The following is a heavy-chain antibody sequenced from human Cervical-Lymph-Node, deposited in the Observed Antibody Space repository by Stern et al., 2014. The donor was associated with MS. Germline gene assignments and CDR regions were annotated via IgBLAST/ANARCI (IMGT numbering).Heavy chain of an antibody. D-gene: IGHD5-24*01. CDR3: ARALEMATITPFDY. V-gene: IGHV2-5*02. Sequence: QITLKESGPTLVKPTQTLTLTCTFSGFSLSTSGVGVGWIRQPPGKALEWLALIYWDDDKRYSPSLKSRLTITKDTSKNQVVLTMTNMDPVDTATYYCARALEMATITPFDYWGQGTLVTVSS. CDR1: GFSLSTSGVG. CDR2: IYWDDDK. J-gene: IGHJ4*02.